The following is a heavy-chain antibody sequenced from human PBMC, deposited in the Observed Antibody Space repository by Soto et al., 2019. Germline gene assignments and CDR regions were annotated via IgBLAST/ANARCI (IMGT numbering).Heavy chain of an antibody. D-gene: IGHD5-12*01. CDR3: ARDGHVDIVAPSGYMDV. CDR1: GFTFSSYS. J-gene: IGHJ6*03. CDR2: ISSSSSYI. V-gene: IGHV3-21*01. Sequence: EVQLVESGGGLVKPGGSLRLSCAASGFTFSSYSMNWVRQAPGKGLEWVSSISSSSSYIYYADSVKGRFTISRDNAKNSLYLQMNSLRAEDTAVYYCARDGHVDIVAPSGYMDVWGKGTTVTVSS.